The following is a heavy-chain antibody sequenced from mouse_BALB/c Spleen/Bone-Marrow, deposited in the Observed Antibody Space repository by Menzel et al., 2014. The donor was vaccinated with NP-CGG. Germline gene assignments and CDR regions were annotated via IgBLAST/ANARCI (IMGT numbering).Heavy chain of an antibody. D-gene: IGHD2-4*01. CDR1: GFTFSSFG. CDR3: ARSPYDYAAMDY. Sequence: DVNLEVSGGGLVQPGGSRKLSCAASGFTFSSFGMHWVRQAPEKGLEWVAYISSGSSTIYYADTVKGRFTISRDNPKNTLFLQMTSLRSEDTAMYYCARSPYDYAAMDYWGQGTSVTVSS. V-gene: IGHV5-17*02. J-gene: IGHJ4*01. CDR2: ISSGSSTI.